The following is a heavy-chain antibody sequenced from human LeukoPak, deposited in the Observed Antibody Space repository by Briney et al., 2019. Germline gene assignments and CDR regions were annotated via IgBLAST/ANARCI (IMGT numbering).Heavy chain of an antibody. CDR3: AKDRLLNCRGDCYIFDY. D-gene: IGHD2-21*02. J-gene: IGHJ4*02. CDR1: GFTFSSYW. CDR2: ISGSGDST. V-gene: IGHV3-23*01. Sequence: GGSLRLSCAASGFTFSSYWMHWVRQTPGKGLEWVSSISGSGDSTFYADSVKDRFSISRDNSKNTLYLQVNGLRTEDTAVYYCAKDRLLNCRGDCYIFDYWGQGTVVTVSS.